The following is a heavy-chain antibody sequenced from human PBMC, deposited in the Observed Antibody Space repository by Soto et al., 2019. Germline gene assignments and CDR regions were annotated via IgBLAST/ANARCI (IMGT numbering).Heavy chain of an antibody. CDR2: MISIFGTA. CDR3: ARGSLWFGELLSYYYGMDV. D-gene: IGHD3-10*01. Sequence: SGKFSCNASGGTFSSYAISWVRQAPGQGLEWMGGMISIFGTANYAQKFQGRVTITADKSTSTAYMELSSLSSEDTAVYYCARGSLWFGELLSYYYGMDVWGQGTTVTVSS. J-gene: IGHJ6*02. CDR1: GGTFSSYA. V-gene: IGHV1-69*06.